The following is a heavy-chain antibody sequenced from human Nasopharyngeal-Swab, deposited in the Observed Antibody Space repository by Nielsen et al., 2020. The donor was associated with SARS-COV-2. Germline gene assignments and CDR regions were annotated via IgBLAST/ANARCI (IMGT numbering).Heavy chain of an antibody. Sequence: GESLKISCVASGFPFNRHAMNWVRQAPGKGLEWVSAINGNGEDTSYADSVKGRFTISRDNSRNMVFLQMNSLRVDDTALYFCAEDPWGTRYLQHWGQGTLVTVSS. D-gene: IGHD7-27*01. CDR3: AEDPWGTRYLQH. CDR2: INGNGEDT. CDR1: GFPFNRHA. J-gene: IGHJ1*01. V-gene: IGHV3-23*01.